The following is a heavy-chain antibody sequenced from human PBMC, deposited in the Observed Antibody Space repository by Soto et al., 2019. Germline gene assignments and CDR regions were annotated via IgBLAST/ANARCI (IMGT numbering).Heavy chain of an antibody. CDR3: AGEGTMVRGVIPPFDY. CDR2: RWYDGSNK. CDR1: GFTFSSYG. D-gene: IGHD3-10*01. J-gene: IGHJ4*02. V-gene: IGHV3-33*01. Sequence: VQLVASGGGVVQPGRSLRLPCAASGFTFSSYGMHWVRPAPGKGLEWVAVRWYDGSNKYYSDSVKGRFTISRDNSKNTLDLQMNSLRAEDTAVYYCAGEGTMVRGVIPPFDYWGQGTLVTVSS.